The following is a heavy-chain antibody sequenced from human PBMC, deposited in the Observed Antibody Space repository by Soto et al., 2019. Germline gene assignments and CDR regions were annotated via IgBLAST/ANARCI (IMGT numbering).Heavy chain of an antibody. V-gene: IGHV4-34*01. Sequence: SETLSLTCAVSGGSISSGGYSWSWIRQPPGKGLEWIGEINHSGSTNYNPSLKSRVTISVDTSKNQFSLKLSSVTAADTAVYYCARTGYSSGWYKAAFDIWGQGTMVTVSS. D-gene: IGHD6-19*01. J-gene: IGHJ3*02. CDR1: GGSISSGGYS. CDR2: INHSGST. CDR3: ARTGYSSGWYKAAFDI.